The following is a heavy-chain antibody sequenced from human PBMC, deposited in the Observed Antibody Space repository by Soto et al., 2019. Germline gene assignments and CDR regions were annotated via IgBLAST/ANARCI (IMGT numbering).Heavy chain of an antibody. CDR3: AKDWRLVVMVAPIMDV. CDR1: GFTFSSYA. CDR2: ISGSGGST. D-gene: IGHD2-15*01. J-gene: IGHJ6*03. Sequence: EVQLLESGGGLVQPGGSLRLSCAASGFTFSSYAMSWVRQAPGKGLEWVSAISGSGGSTYNADSVKGRFTISRDNSKNTLYLQMNSLRAEDTAVYYCAKDWRLVVMVAPIMDVWGKGTTVTVSS. V-gene: IGHV3-23*01.